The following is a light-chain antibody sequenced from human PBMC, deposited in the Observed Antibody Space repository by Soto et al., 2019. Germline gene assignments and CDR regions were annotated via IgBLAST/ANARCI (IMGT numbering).Light chain of an antibody. V-gene: IGLV2-14*03. CDR1: SSDIGGYNF. CDR3: SSYTTSSTLV. CDR2: DVT. J-gene: IGLJ3*02. Sequence: QSVLTQPASVSGSPGQSITISCTGTSSDIGGYNFVSWYQQHPGKAPKLMIYDVTNRPPGLSDRFSGSKSGNTASLTISGLQAEDEAYYYCSSYTTSSTLVFGGGTKLTVL.